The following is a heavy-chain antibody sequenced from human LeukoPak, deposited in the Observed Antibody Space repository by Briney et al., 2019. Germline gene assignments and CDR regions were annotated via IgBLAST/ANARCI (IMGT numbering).Heavy chain of an antibody. CDR1: GFPFSTFG. CDR2: ISGSGSST. J-gene: IGHJ6*04. Sequence: GGTLRLSCVVSGFPFSTFGMNWVRQAPGKGLEWLSIISGSGSSTFYADSVKGRFTVSRDNSKNTLYLQMDSLRAEDTAVYYCAELGIAMIGGVWGKGTTVTISS. D-gene: IGHD3-10*02. CDR3: AELGIAMIGGV. V-gene: IGHV3-23*01.